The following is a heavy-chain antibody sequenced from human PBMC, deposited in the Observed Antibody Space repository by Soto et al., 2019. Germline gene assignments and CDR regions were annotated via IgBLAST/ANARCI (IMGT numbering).Heavy chain of an antibody. CDR3: AEGGPYYYYGMDV. J-gene: IGHJ6*02. Sequence: PGGTLRLSCAASEFTFNSFWMSWVRQAPGKGLECVANINQNGSGKYYVNSVKGRFTISRDNAKNSLYLQMISLRADDTAIYYCAEGGPYYYYGMDVWGQGTTVTVSS. CDR2: INQNGSGK. D-gene: IGHD2-15*01. CDR1: EFTFNSFW. V-gene: IGHV3-7*03.